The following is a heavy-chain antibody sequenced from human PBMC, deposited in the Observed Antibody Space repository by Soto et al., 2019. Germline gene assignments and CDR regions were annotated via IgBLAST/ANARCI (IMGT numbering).Heavy chain of an antibody. CDR1: GYTFTSYG. V-gene: IGHV1-18*04. CDR2: ISAYNGNT. CDR3: ARAXNQLRFLEWLSSRYFDY. J-gene: IGHJ4*02. D-gene: IGHD3-3*01. Sequence: ASVKVSCKASGYTFTSYGISWVRQAPGQGLEWMGWISAYNGNTNYAQKLQGRVTMTTDTSTSTAYMELRSLRSDDTAVYYCARAXNQLRFLEWLSSRYFDYWGQGTLVTVSS.